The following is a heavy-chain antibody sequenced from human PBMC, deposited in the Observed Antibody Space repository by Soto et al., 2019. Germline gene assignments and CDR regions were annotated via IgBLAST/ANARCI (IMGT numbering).Heavy chain of an antibody. Sequence: SVKVSCKASGGSLSTNPISWVRQAPGQGLEWMGGTGSGTGPGNHAQKFQGRLTVTADKSASTVYMELTNLSSEDTAVYYCARRDSGGFYRSFDSWGQGTLVTVSS. V-gene: IGHV1-69*06. CDR1: GGSLSTNP. CDR3: ARRDSGGFYRSFDS. CDR2: TGSGTGPG. D-gene: IGHD2-15*01. J-gene: IGHJ4*02.